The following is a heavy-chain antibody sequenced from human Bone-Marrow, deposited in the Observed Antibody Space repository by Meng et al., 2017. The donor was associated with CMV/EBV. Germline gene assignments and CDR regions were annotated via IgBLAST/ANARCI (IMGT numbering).Heavy chain of an antibody. V-gene: IGHV3-30-3*01. CDR3: AREGGWLQPSIDY. J-gene: IGHJ4*02. Sequence: GGSLRLSCAASGITFSSYAMHWVRQAPGKGLEWVAVISYDGSNKYYADSVKGRFTISRDNAKNSLYLQMNSLRAEDTAVYYCAREGGWLQPSIDYWGQGTLVTVSS. D-gene: IGHD5-24*01. CDR2: ISYDGSNK. CDR1: GITFSSYA.